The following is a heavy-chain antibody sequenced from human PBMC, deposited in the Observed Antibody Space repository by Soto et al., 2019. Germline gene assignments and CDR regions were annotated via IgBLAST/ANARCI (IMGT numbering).Heavy chain of an antibody. J-gene: IGHJ3*02. D-gene: IGHD7-27*01. CDR2: ISGSGGSK. CDR1: GFTFSSYA. CDR3: VTRGYDALAI. Sequence: EVQLLESGGGLVQPGGSLRLSCAAYGFTFSSYAMSWVRQAPGKGLEWVSSISGSGGSKYYADSVKGRFTISRDKSKYTLYLQMNSVRAEDTAVYYCVTRGYDALAIWGQGTMV. V-gene: IGHV3-23*01.